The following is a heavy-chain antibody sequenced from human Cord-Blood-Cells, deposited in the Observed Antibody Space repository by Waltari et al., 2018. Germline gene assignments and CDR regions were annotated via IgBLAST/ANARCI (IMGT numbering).Heavy chain of an antibody. CDR3: AGPTTVTSDYYYYYMDV. J-gene: IGHJ6*03. D-gene: IGHD4-4*01. Sequence: QVQLVQSGAEVKKPGSSVKVSCKASGGTFSSYAISWVRQAPGPGLEGMGGIIPIFGTANYAQKFQGRVTITADESTSTAYMELSSLRSEDTAVYYCAGPTTVTSDYYYYYMDVWGKGTTVTVSS. V-gene: IGHV1-69*01. CDR2: IIPIFGTA. CDR1: GGTFSSYA.